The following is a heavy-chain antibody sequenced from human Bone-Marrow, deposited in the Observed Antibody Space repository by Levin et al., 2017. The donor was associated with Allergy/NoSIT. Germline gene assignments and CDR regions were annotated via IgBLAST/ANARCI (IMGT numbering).Heavy chain of an antibody. CDR1: GGSISRSNYH. J-gene: IGHJ2*01. CDR2: IYYSGST. V-gene: IGHV4-39*01. D-gene: IGHD4-17*01. Sequence: SETLSLTCTVSGGSISRSNYHWGWIRQPPGKGLEWIGSIYYSGSTYYNPSLKSRITISVDTSKNQFSLKLRSVTAADTAVYYCARTPSTGWYFDFWGRGTLVTVSS. CDR3: ARTPSTGWYFDF.